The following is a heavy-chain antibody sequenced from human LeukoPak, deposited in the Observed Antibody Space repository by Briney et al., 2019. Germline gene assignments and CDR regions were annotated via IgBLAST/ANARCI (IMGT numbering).Heavy chain of an antibody. CDR3: ARGVFWSAYSVTIPHY. D-gene: IGHD3-3*01. CDR1: GYTFTGYY. J-gene: IGHJ4*02. V-gene: IGHV1-2*04. Sequence: ASVKVSCKASGYTFTGYYMHWVRQAPGQGLEWMGWINPNSGGTNYAQKFQGWVTMTRDTSISTAYMELSSLRSDDTAVYYCARGVFWSAYSVTIPHYWGQGTLVTVSS. CDR2: INPNSGGT.